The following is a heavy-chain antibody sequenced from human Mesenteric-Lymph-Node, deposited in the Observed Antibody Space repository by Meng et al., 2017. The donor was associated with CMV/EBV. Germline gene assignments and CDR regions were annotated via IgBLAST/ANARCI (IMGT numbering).Heavy chain of an antibody. CDR1: GGSTPSDTW. Sequence: TCAVSGGSTPSDTWWSWVRQPPGKGLEWIGEIYHSGGTNYSPSLKSRVTISVDKSKNHFSLNLSSVTAADTAVYYCARDGGATTLDYWGQGTLVTVSS. D-gene: IGHD5-24*01. CDR2: IYHSGGT. V-gene: IGHV4-4*02. CDR3: ARDGGATTLDY. J-gene: IGHJ4*02.